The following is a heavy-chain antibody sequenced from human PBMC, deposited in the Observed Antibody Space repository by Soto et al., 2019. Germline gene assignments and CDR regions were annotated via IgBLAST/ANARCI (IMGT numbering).Heavy chain of an antibody. Sequence: QVQLVQSGAEVKKPGASVKVSCKASGYTFTSYGINWVRQAPGQGLEWLGWISAYDGYTTYAQILQGRVFMTTYTSTNTAYMELRSLRSDDTATYFCARGGYYDTSGSRNYHYYGMNVWGQGTTVTVSS. D-gene: IGHD3-9*01. CDR3: ARGGYYDTSGSRNYHYYGMNV. V-gene: IGHV1-18*01. J-gene: IGHJ6*02. CDR1: GYTFTSYG. CDR2: ISAYDGYT.